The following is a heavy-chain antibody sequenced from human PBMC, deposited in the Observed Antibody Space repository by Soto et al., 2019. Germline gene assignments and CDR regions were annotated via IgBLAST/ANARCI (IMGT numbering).Heavy chain of an antibody. CDR1: GGSISSGGYY. Sequence: QVQLQESGPGLVKPSQTLSLTCTVSGGSISSGGYYWSWIRQHPGKGLEWIGYIYYSGSTYYNPSLKSRVTIPVDASKNQYYLKRSSVTAADTAVYYWARENVNIVATAYFDYWGQGTLVTVSS. V-gene: IGHV4-31*03. J-gene: IGHJ4*02. CDR3: ARENVNIVATAYFDY. D-gene: IGHD5-12*01. CDR2: IYYSGST.